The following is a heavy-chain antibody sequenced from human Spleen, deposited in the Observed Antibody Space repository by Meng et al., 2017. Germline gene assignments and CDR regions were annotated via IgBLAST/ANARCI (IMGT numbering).Heavy chain of an antibody. CDR3: AKDYYGSGSYYNGGY. J-gene: IGHJ4*02. V-gene: IGHV3-23*01. CDR2: ISGSGGST. Sequence: GESLKISCAASGFTFSSYAMSWVPQAPGKGLEWVSAISGSGGSTYYADSVKGRFTISRDNSKNTLYLQMNSRRAEDTAVYYCAKDYYGSGSYYNGGYWGQGTLVTVSS. CDR1: GFTFSSYA. D-gene: IGHD3-10*01.